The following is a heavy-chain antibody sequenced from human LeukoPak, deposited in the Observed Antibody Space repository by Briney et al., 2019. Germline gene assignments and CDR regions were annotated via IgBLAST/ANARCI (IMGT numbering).Heavy chain of an antibody. CDR2: IYPDDSDT. J-gene: IGHJ4*02. D-gene: IGHD2-21*02. V-gene: IGHV5-51*01. CDR1: RHSFHSQW. Sequence: GESLKISCKGPRHSFHSQWIGWVRQMPGKGLEWMGIIYPDDSDTKYSPSFQGQVTVSADKSISTAYLQWNSLEASDSAIYYCARRGDSDFRIDWGQGTLVTVSS. CDR3: ARRGDSDFRID.